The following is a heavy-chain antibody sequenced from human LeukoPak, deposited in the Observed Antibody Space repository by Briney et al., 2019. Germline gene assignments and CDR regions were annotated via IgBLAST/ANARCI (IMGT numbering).Heavy chain of an antibody. V-gene: IGHV4-59*01. D-gene: IGHD1-1*01. CDR3: ARVSWFPGTSYYYMDV. CDR1: GGSISGYY. CDR2: IYYSGST. Sequence: PSETLSLTCTVSGGSISGYYWSWIRQPPGKGLEWIGYIYYSGSTNYNSSLKSRVTISVDTSKNQFSLKLSSVTAADTAVYYCARVSWFPGTSYYYMDVWGKGTTVTVSS. J-gene: IGHJ6*03.